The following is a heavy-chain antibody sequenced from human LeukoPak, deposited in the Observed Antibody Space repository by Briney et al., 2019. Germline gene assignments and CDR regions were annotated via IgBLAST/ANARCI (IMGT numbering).Heavy chain of an antibody. CDR2: IYYSGST. D-gene: IGHD2-2*01. Sequence: PSETLSLTCTVSGGSISSGDYYWSWIRQPPGKGLEWIGSIYYSGSTYYNPSLKSRVTISVDTSKNQFSLKLSSVTAADTAVYYCARLRPVVPAAYAPYYYYYMDVWGKGTTVTVSS. CDR1: GGSISSGDYY. J-gene: IGHJ6*03. CDR3: ARLRPVVPAAYAPYYYYYMDV. V-gene: IGHV4-39*01.